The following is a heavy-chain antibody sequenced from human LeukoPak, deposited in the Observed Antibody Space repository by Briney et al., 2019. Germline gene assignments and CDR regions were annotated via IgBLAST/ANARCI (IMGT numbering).Heavy chain of an antibody. CDR3: AKGLGIAAAGSSFDY. Sequence: GGSPRLSCAASGFTFSSYAMSWVRQAPGKGLEWVSAISGSGGSTYYADSVKGRFTISRDNSKNTLYLQMSSLRAEDTAVYYCAKGLGIAAAGSSFDYWGQGTLVTVSS. CDR1: GFTFSSYA. J-gene: IGHJ4*02. V-gene: IGHV3-23*01. D-gene: IGHD6-13*01. CDR2: ISGSGGST.